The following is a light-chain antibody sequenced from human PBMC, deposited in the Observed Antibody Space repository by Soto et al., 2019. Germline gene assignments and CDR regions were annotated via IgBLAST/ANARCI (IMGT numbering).Light chain of an antibody. CDR2: DVS. CDR3: SSYTSSSTRV. J-gene: IGLJ1*01. Sequence: QAALIQPASETGSHGEAITISCTGTSSDVGGYNYVSWYQQHPGKAPKLMIYDVSNRPSGVSNRFSGSKAGNTASLTISGLQAEDEADYYCSSYTSSSTRVFGTGTKVTVL. V-gene: IGLV2-14*01. CDR1: SSDVGGYNY.